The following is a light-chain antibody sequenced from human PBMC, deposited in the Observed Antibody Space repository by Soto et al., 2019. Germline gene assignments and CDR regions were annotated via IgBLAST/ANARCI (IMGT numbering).Light chain of an antibody. J-gene: IGKJ1*01. Sequence: DIVMTQSPDSLAASLGESATINCKSSQSILHSSSNKNHLAWFRQKPGQPPTLLIYWASTRESGVPDRFSGSGSGTDFILTISSLQPEDVATYYCQQYYISPWTFGQGTKVEIK. CDR2: WAS. CDR3: QQYYISPWT. CDR1: QSILHSSSNKNH. V-gene: IGKV4-1*01.